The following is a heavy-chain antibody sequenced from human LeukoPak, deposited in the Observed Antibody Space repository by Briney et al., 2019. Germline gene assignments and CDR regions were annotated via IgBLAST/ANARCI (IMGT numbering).Heavy chain of an antibody. D-gene: IGHD3-10*02. V-gene: IGHV4-4*07. CDR3: ARGLLTYYYARDGPPPTLNYCFDY. Sequence: KPSETLSLTCTVSSFSISRGYWTWIRQPAGKELEWSGHISSTGSTNYNPSINSRVTMSVDTSKNQFSLKLSSVTAADSAVYFCARGLLTYYYARDGPPPTLNYCFDYWGLGIQVTVSS. J-gene: IGHJ4*02. CDR1: SFSISRGY. CDR2: ISSTGST.